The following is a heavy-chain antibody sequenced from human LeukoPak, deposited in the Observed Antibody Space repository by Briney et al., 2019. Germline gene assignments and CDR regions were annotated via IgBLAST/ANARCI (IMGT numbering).Heavy chain of an antibody. D-gene: IGHD3-10*01. CDR3: ARDHGAYYDSGGYFHY. CDR1: GYTFTGYY. Sequence: GASVKVSCKASGYTFTGYYMHWVRQAPGQGLEWMGWINPNSGGTNYAQKFQGWVTMTRDTSISTAYMELSRLRSDDTAVYYCARDHGAYYDSGGYFHYWRQGPLVTVSS. V-gene: IGHV1-2*04. J-gene: IGHJ4*02. CDR2: INPNSGGT.